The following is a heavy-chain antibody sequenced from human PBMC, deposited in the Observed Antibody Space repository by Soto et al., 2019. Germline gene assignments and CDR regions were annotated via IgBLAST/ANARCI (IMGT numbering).Heavy chain of an antibody. CDR3: ASSGLGYCSGGSCYGFYYMDV. CDR1: GGSISSSSYY. V-gene: IGHV4-39*01. J-gene: IGHJ6*03. Sequence: SETLSLTCTVSGGSISSSSYYWGWIRQPPGKGLEWIGSIYYSGSTYYNPSLKSRVTISVDTSKNQFSLKLSSVTAADTAVYYCASSGLGYCSGGSCYGFYYMDVWGKGTTVTVSS. D-gene: IGHD2-15*01. CDR2: IYYSGST.